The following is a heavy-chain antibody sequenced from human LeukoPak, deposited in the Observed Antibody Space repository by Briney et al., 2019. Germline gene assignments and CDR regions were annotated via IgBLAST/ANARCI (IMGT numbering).Heavy chain of an antibody. Sequence: GGSLRLSCAGAGFTFSNYCMHWVRQAPGKGLEWVAVISYEGGTTYYADFVKGRFTISRDSSRNTLFLQMDSLRPEDTAVYYCAKEGTALISTWYDNWGQGTLVTVSS. CDR3: AKEGTALISTWYDN. J-gene: IGHJ4*02. D-gene: IGHD6-13*01. CDR1: GFTFSNYC. CDR2: ISYEGGTT. V-gene: IGHV3-30*18.